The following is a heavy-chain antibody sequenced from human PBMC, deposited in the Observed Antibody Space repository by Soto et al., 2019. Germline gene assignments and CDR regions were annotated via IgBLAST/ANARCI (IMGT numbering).Heavy chain of an antibody. CDR2: INPSGGST. J-gene: IGHJ6*02. D-gene: IGHD5-18*01. CDR3: AREWIQLWPGYYGMDV. Sequence: PSVKGSCTASGDTFSSYYMHCVRQAPGQGLEWMGIINPSGGSTSYAQKFQGRVTMTRDTSTSTVYMELSSLRSEDTAVYYCAREWIQLWPGYYGMDVWGQGTTVTVSS. CDR1: GDTFSSYY. V-gene: IGHV1-46*01.